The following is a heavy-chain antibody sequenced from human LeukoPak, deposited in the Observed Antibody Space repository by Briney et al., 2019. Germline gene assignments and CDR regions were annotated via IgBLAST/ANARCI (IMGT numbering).Heavy chain of an antibody. J-gene: IGHJ6*03. Sequence: GGSLRLSCAASGFTFSGSAMHWVRQASGKGLEWVGRIRSKANSYATAYAASVKGRFTISRDDSKNTAYLQMNSLKTEDTAVYYCTRPWAPYYYGSGRLNYIDVWGKGTTITVSS. CDR1: GFTFSGSA. CDR2: IRSKANSYAT. CDR3: TRPWAPYYYGSGRLNYIDV. V-gene: IGHV3-73*01. D-gene: IGHD3-10*01.